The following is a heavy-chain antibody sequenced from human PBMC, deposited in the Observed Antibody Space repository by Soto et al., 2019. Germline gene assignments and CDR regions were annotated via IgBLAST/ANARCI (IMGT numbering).Heavy chain of an antibody. CDR2: IYYSGST. Sequence: SETLSLTCTVSGGSISSGGYYWGWIRQHPGKGLEWIGYIYYSGSTYYNPSLKSRVTISVDTSKSQFSLKLSSVTAADTAVYYCARDFTDSSGPTLGWGVWGQGTTVTVS. V-gene: IGHV4-31*03. CDR3: ARDFTDSSGPTLGWGV. CDR1: GGSISSGGYY. D-gene: IGHD6-19*01. J-gene: IGHJ6*02.